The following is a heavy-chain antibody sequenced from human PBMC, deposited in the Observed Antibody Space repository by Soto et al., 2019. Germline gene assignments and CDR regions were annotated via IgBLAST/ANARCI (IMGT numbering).Heavy chain of an antibody. CDR2: IYPGDHET. D-gene: IGHD6-13*01. Sequence: GESLKISCQCSGYTFSNSWIGWVRQLPGQGLEWMGIIYPGDHETRYSPSFLGKVTISAEKSINTAYLQWSSLEASDSAFYFCARSPRSSPYFDFWGQGALVTVSS. CDR1: GYTFSNSW. V-gene: IGHV5-51*01. J-gene: IGHJ4*02. CDR3: ARSPRSSPYFDF.